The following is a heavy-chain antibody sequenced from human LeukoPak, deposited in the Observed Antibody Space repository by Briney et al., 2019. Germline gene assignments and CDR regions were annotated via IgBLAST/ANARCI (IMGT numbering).Heavy chain of an antibody. J-gene: IGHJ3*02. V-gene: IGHV3-9*01. Sequence: GRSLRLSCAASGFTFDDYAMHWVRQAPGKGLEWVSGISWNSGSIGYADSVKGRFTISRDNAKNSLYLQMNSLRAEDTAVYYCAREVISPSDAFDIWGQGTMVTVSS. CDR3: AREVISPSDAFDI. D-gene: IGHD2-21*01. CDR1: GFTFDDYA. CDR2: ISWNSGSI.